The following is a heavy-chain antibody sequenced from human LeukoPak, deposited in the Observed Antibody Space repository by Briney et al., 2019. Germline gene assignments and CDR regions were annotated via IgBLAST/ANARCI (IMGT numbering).Heavy chain of an antibody. Sequence: PGGSLRLSCAAPGFTFSSYAMSWARQAPGKGLEWVSALYGSGETTYYADSVKGRFTVSRDNSKNTLYLQMDGLRAEDTAVYYCAKMAGMTRQVYYMDVWGKGATVTVSS. CDR1: GFTFSSYA. J-gene: IGHJ6*03. V-gene: IGHV3-23*01. CDR2: LYGSGETT. D-gene: IGHD1-1*01. CDR3: AKMAGMTRQVYYMDV.